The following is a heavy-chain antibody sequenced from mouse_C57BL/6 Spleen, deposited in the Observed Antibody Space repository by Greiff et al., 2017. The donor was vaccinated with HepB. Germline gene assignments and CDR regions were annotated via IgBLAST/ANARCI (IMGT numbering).Heavy chain of an antibody. V-gene: IGHV1-76*01. Sequence: QVQLQQSGAELVRPGASVKLSCKASGYTFTDYYINWVKQRPGQGLEWIARIYPGSGNTYYNEKFKGKATLTAEKSSSTAYMQLSSLTSEDSAVYFCARYYYSNYDYAMDYWGQGTSVTVSS. CDR3: ARYYYSNYDYAMDY. D-gene: IGHD2-5*01. CDR2: IYPGSGNT. CDR1: GYTFTDYY. J-gene: IGHJ4*01.